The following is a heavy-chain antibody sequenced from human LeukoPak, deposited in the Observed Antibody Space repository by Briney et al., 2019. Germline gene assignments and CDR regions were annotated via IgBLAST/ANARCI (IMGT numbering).Heavy chain of an antibody. V-gene: IGHV4-59*08. Sequence: PSETLSLTCTVSGGSISSYYWSWIRQPPGKGLEWIGYIYYSGSTNYNPSLKSRVTISVDTSKNQFSLKLSSVTAADTAVYYCARSLTDYGDFTGWFDPWGQGTLVTVSS. CDR2: IYYSGST. CDR1: GGSISSYY. D-gene: IGHD4-17*01. J-gene: IGHJ5*02. CDR3: ARSLTDYGDFTGWFDP.